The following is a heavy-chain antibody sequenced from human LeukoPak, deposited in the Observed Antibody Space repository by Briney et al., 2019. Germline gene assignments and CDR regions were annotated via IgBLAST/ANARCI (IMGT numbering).Heavy chain of an antibody. J-gene: IGHJ6*02. CDR2: IRYDGSYK. CDR3: AKDRGSGGWPNYYYYGMDV. V-gene: IGHV3-30*02. D-gene: IGHD3-10*01. CDR1: GFTFSSSG. Sequence: GGSLRLSCAASGFTFSSSGMHWVRQAPGKGLEWVAFIRYDGSYKYYADSVRGRFTISGDNPKNTLYLQMNSLRAEDTAVYYCAKDRGSGGWPNYYYYGMDVWGQGTTVTVSS.